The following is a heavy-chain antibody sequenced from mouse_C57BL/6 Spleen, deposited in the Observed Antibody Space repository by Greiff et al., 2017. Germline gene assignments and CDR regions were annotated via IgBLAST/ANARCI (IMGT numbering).Heavy chain of an antibody. CDR1: GYTFTSYW. CDR3: ARGEGYDDY. J-gene: IGHJ2*01. CDR2: IDPSDSYT. Sequence: VQLQQPGAELVKPGASVKLSCKASGYTFTSYWMQWVKQRPGQGLEWIGEIDPSDSYTNYNQKFKGKATLTVDTSSSTAYMQLSSLTSEDSAVYYCARGEGYDDYWGQGTTLTVSS. V-gene: IGHV1-50*01. D-gene: IGHD2-2*01.